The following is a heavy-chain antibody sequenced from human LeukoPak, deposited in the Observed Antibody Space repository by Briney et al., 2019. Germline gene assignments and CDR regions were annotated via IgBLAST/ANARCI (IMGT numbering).Heavy chain of an antibody. CDR3: ARDDDWNYEDY. V-gene: IGHV3-7*01. CDR1: GFSFSSYA. J-gene: IGHJ4*02. Sequence: GGSLRLSCVASGFSFSSYAINWVRQAPGKGLEWVANINKDGSERNYVDSVKGRFTISRDNAKNSLYLQMNSLRAEDTAVYYCARDDDWNYEDYWGQGTLVTVSS. D-gene: IGHD1-7*01. CDR2: INKDGSER.